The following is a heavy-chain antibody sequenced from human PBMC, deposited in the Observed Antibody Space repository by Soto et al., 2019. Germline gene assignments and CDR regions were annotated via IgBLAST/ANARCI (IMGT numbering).Heavy chain of an antibody. CDR1: GFTFSSYA. Sequence: EVQLLESGGGLVQPGGSLRLSCAASGFTFSSYAMSCVRQAPGKWLEWVSVIRSSGDRTYYADSVKGRFTISRDNSKNTLYMQMNSLRAEDTAVYYCAKQQGPGTPYYYAMDVWGQGTTVTVSS. V-gene: IGHV3-23*01. D-gene: IGHD1-1*01. CDR2: IRSSGDRT. CDR3: AKQQGPGTPYYYAMDV. J-gene: IGHJ6*02.